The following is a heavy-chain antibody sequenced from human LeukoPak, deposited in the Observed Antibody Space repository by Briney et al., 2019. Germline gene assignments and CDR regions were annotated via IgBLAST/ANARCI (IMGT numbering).Heavy chain of an antibody. Sequence: GASVKVSCKASGYTFTSYDINWVRQATGQGLEWMGWMNPNSGNTGYAQKFQGRVTMTRNTSRSTAYMELSSLRSEDTAVYYCAREVVPAAINYYYYGMDVWGQGATVTVSS. D-gene: IGHD2-2*01. J-gene: IGHJ6*02. CDR2: MNPNSGNT. V-gene: IGHV1-8*01. CDR3: AREVVPAAINYYYYGMDV. CDR1: GYTFTSYD.